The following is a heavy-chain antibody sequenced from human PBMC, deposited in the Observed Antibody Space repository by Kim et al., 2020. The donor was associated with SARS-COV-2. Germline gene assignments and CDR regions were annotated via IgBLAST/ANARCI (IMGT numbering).Heavy chain of an antibody. J-gene: IGHJ4*02. V-gene: IGHV4-39*01. CDR2: IFHSGST. Sequence: SETLSLTCTVSGGSISTNSYYWGWIRQPPGKGLEWIGSIFHSGSTYYSPSLKSRVTISVDTSKNQFSLNLSSVTAADTAVYYCARHISLVGLDSWGQGTLVTVSS. CDR3: ARHISLVGLDS. D-gene: IGHD3-10*02. CDR1: GGSISTNSYY.